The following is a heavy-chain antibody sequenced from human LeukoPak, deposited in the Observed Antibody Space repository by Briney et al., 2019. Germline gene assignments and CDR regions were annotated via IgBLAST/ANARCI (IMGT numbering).Heavy chain of an antibody. Sequence: SGTLSLTCAVYGGSFSGYYWSWIRQSPGKGLEWIGEINHSGSTNYNPSLKSRVTISVDTSKNQFSLKLSSVTAADTAVYYCASTAYYFDYWGQGTLVTVSS. J-gene: IGHJ4*02. V-gene: IGHV4-34*01. CDR3: ASTAYYFDY. CDR1: GGSFSGYY. CDR2: INHSGST.